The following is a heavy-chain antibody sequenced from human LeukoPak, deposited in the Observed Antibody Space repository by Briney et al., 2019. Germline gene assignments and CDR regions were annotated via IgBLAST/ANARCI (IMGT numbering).Heavy chain of an antibody. CDR3: ARWTHSSSWWFVEN. CDR2: IKGDGSEK. D-gene: IGHD6-13*01. V-gene: IGHV3-7*01. J-gene: IGHJ4*02. Sequence: GGSLRLSCAASGFTFSSYWVTWVRQAPGKGLEWVANIKGDGSEKYYVDSVKGRFTISRDNAKDSLYLQMNSLRAEDTALYYCARWTHSSSWWFVENWGQGILVTVSS. CDR1: GFTFSSYW.